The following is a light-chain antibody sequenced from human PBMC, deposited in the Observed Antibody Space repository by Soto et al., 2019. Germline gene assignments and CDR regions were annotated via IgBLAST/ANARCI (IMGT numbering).Light chain of an antibody. CDR1: TSNIGSNT. Sequence: QSVLTQPPSASGTPGQRVTISCSGSTSNIGSNTVNWYQQLPGTAPKLLIYSNNQRPSGVPDRFSGSKSGTSASLAISGLRSEDEADYYCAAWDDSLGGYVFGTGTKLTVL. CDR2: SNN. V-gene: IGLV1-44*01. CDR3: AAWDDSLGGYV. J-gene: IGLJ1*01.